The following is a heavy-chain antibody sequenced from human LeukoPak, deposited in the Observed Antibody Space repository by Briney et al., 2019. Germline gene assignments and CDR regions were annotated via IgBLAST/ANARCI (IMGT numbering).Heavy chain of an antibody. CDR3: ARRPRDSSSWYPFDY. D-gene: IGHD6-13*01. CDR2: IYYSGST. Sequence: PSETLSLTCTVSGGSISSSSYYWGWIRQPPGKGLEWIGSIYYSGSTYYNPSLKRRVTISVDTSKNQFSLKLSSVTAADTAVYYCARRPRDSSSWYPFDYWGQGTLVTVSS. CDR1: GGSISSSSYY. J-gene: IGHJ4*02. V-gene: IGHV4-39*01.